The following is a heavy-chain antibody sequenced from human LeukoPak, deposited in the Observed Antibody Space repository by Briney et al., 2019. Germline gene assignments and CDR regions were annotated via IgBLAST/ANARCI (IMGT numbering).Heavy chain of an antibody. CDR1: GGSFRGYY. V-gene: IGHV4-34*01. Sequence: SETLSLTCAVYGGSFRGYYWSWIRQPPGKGLEWIGEINHSGSTNYNPSLKSRVTISVDTSKNQFSLKLNSVTATDTAVYYCARGGVERYCSGGSCYGWFDPWGQGTLVTVSS. J-gene: IGHJ5*02. CDR2: INHSGST. D-gene: IGHD2-15*01. CDR3: ARGGVERYCSGGSCYGWFDP.